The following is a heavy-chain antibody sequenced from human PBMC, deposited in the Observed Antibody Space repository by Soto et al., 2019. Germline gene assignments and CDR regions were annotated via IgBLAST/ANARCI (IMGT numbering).Heavy chain of an antibody. CDR3: ARKVPFAYNREFDY. J-gene: IGHJ4*02. CDR1: GFTFSSYS. D-gene: IGHD1-1*01. Sequence: HPGWSLRLSCAASGFTFSSYSMNWVRQAPGKGLEWVSFISTSSTSIYYADSVKGRFTVSRDNAKNSLYLQMNSLRDEDTAVYYCARKVPFAYNREFDYWGQVTKGTVSS. V-gene: IGHV3-48*02. CDR2: ISTSSTSI.